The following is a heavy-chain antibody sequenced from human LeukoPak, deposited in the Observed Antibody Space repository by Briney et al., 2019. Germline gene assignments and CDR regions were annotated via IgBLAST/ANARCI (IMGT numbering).Heavy chain of an antibody. Sequence: GGSLRLSCAASGFTFSTYAMSWVRQAPGKGQEWVSGISGSVGNTYYADTVKCRFTISRDNSYNTLYLQMNSLRAEDTAVYYCAKGGKYSGSGSPDYWGQGTLVTVSS. CDR2: ISGSVGNT. V-gene: IGHV3-23*01. CDR3: AKGGKYSGSGSPDY. CDR1: GFTFSTYA. D-gene: IGHD6-6*01. J-gene: IGHJ4*02.